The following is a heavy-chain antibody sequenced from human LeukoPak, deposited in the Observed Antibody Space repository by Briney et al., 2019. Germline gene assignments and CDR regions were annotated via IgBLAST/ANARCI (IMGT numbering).Heavy chain of an antibody. D-gene: IGHD3-3*01. CDR3: ARDQVFGVALNWFDP. V-gene: IGHV1-69*13. Sequence: SVKVSCKASGGTFSSYAISWVRQAPGQGLEWMGGIIPIFGTANYAQKFQGRVTITADESTSTAYMELSSLRSEDTAVYYCARDQVFGVALNWFDPWGQGTLVTVSS. CDR1: GGTFSSYA. CDR2: IIPIFGTA. J-gene: IGHJ5*02.